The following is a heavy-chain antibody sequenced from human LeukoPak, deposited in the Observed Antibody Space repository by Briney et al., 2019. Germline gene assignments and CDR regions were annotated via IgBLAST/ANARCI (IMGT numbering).Heavy chain of an antibody. V-gene: IGHV4-59*01. J-gene: IGHJ4*02. CDR2: YSGST. Sequence: YSGSTNYNPSLKSRVTISVDTSKNQFSLKLSSVTAADTAVYYCARAGASVAGNPLGPDYWGQGTLVTVSS. D-gene: IGHD6-19*01. CDR3: ARAGASVAGNPLGPDY.